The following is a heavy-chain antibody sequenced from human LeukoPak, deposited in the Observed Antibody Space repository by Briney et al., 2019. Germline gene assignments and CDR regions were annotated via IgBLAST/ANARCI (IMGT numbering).Heavy chain of an antibody. V-gene: IGHV4-34*01. CDR2: INRGGST. D-gene: IGHD3-10*01. Sequence: SETLSLTCAVYGGSFSGYYWSWIRQPPGKGLEWIGEINRGGSTDYNPSLKSRVTISVDTSKNQFSLKLNSVTAADTAVYYCARGYGSGSYYAYWGQGTLVTVSS. CDR1: GGSFSGYY. CDR3: ARGYGSGSYYAY. J-gene: IGHJ4*02.